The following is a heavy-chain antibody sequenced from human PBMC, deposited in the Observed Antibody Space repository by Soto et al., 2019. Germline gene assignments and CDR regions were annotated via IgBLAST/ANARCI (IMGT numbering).Heavy chain of an antibody. CDR3: AADCDGLRS. V-gene: IGHV1-69*01. J-gene: IGHJ5*02. CDR1: RGTFSNYA. Sequence: QVQLVQTGAEVKRPGSSVNVSCTASRGTFSNYAILWVRQAPGQGLEWMGGIVPIHDTTDYAQKFQGRVTMTADEPSSTAYRELRSLRSEDTAVYYCAADCDGLRSWGQGTLVTVSS. CDR2: IVPIHDTT.